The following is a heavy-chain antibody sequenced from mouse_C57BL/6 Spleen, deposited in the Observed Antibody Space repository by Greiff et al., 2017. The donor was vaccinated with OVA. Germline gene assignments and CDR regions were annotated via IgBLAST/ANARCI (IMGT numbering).Heavy chain of an antibody. CDR3: ARDGNYYGSSPYYYAMDY. V-gene: IGHV5-16*01. Sequence: EVKVVESEGGLVQPGSSMKLSCTASGFTFSDYYMAWVRQVPEKGLEWVANINYDGSSTYYLDSLKSRFIISRDNAKNILYLQMSSLKSEDTATYYCARDGNYYGSSPYYYAMDYWGQGTSVTVSS. CDR2: INYDGSST. J-gene: IGHJ4*01. D-gene: IGHD1-1*01. CDR1: GFTFSDYY.